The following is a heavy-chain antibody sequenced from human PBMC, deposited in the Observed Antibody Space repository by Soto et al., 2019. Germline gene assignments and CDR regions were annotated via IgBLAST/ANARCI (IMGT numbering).Heavy chain of an antibody. V-gene: IGHV3-53*01. J-gene: IGHJ6*02. CDR1: GFTVSSNY. Sequence: GGSLRLSCAASGFTVSSNYMSWVRQAPGKGLEWVSVIYSGGSTYYADSVKGGFTISSDNSKNTLYLQMNSLRAEDTAVYYCASRRPGIAAAGTRYYYYGMDVWGQGTTVTVSS. CDR3: ASRRPGIAAAGTRYYYYGMDV. D-gene: IGHD6-13*01. CDR2: IYSGGST.